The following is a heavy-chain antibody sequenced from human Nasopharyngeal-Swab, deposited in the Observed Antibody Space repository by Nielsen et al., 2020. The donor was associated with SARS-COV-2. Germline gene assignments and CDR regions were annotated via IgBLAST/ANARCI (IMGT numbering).Heavy chain of an antibody. Sequence: GSLRLSCAVYGGSFSGYYWSWIRQPPGKGLEWIGEINHSGSTNYNPSLKSRVTISVDTSKNQFSLKLSSVTAADTAVYYCARRTGGRGFDYWGQGTPVTVSS. J-gene: IGHJ4*02. CDR2: INHSGST. CDR3: ARRTGGRGFDY. CDR1: GGSFSGYY. D-gene: IGHD3-16*01. V-gene: IGHV4-34*01.